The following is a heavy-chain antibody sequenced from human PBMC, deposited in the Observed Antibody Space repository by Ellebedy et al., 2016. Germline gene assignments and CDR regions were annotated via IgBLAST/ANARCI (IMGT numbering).Heavy chain of an antibody. Sequence: GESLKISXKGSGYSFTSYWIGWVRQMPGKGLEWMGRIDPSDSYTNYSPSFQGHVTISADKSISTAYLQWSSLKASDTAMYYCASRGGIAEDYWGQGTLVTVSS. CDR3: ASRGGIAEDY. CDR2: IDPSDSYT. V-gene: IGHV5-10-1*01. D-gene: IGHD6-13*01. J-gene: IGHJ4*02. CDR1: GYSFTSYW.